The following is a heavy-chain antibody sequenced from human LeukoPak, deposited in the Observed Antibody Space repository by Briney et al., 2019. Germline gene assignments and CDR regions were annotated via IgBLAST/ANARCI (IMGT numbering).Heavy chain of an antibody. Sequence: ASVKVSCKTSGYTFTNYGISWVRQAPGLGLEWMGWISAYNGSTNYAQKVQGRVTMTTDTSTSTAYMELRSLRFDDTAVYYCARGQSVRLLQTSSTYFKHVFAIWGQGSMVTVSS. CDR2: ISAYNGST. CDR1: GYTFTNYG. D-gene: IGHD6-13*01. J-gene: IGHJ3*02. CDR3: ARGQSVRLLQTSSTYFKHVFAI. V-gene: IGHV1-18*01.